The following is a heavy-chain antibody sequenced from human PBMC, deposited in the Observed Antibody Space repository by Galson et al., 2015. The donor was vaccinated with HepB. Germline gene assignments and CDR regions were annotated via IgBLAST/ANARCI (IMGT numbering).Heavy chain of an antibody. D-gene: IGHD4-23*01. CDR1: GFTFSSYN. CDR2: ISNGGRTI. V-gene: IGHV3-48*01. CDR3: ARDTQLSVVTLPPHAFDI. Sequence: SLRLSCAASGFTFSSYNMNWVRQAPGKGLEWVSYISNGGRTIDYADSVKGRFAISRDNAKNSLYLQMNSLRVEDTAVYYCARDTQLSVVTLPPHAFDIWGQGTMVTVSS. J-gene: IGHJ3*02.